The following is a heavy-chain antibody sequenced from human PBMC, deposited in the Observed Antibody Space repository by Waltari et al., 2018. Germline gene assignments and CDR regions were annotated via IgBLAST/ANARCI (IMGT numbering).Heavy chain of an antibody. J-gene: IGHJ4*02. CDR2: IRSSSSTI. D-gene: IGHD5-12*01. CDR3: ARSSDYEDY. CDR1: GFTFSSYS. V-gene: IGHV3-48*01. Sequence: EVQLVESGGGLVQPGGSLRLSCAASGFTFSSYSMNWVRKAPGKGMEWVSYIRSSSSTIYYADSVKCRVTSSTDNAKNSLYLQMNSLRAEDTAVYYCARSSDYEDYWGQGTLVTVSS.